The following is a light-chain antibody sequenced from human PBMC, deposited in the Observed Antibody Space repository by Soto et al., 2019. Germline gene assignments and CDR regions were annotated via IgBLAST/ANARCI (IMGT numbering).Light chain of an antibody. CDR3: QQYVAPPIT. V-gene: IGKV3-20*01. J-gene: IGKJ5*01. CDR1: QSVTSTY. CDR2: GAS. Sequence: EIVLTQSPGTLSLSPGERATLSCRASQSVTSTYLGWYQQKPGQAPRLLIYGASSRDTGIPDRFSGSGSGTDFTLTISRLAPEDFAVYYCQQYVAPPITFGPETRLEIK.